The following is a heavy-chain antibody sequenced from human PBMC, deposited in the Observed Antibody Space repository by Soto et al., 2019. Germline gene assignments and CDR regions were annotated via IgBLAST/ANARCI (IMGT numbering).Heavy chain of an antibody. Sequence: ASVKVSCKVSGSTFTSNGIGWVRQAPGQGLELLGWISTYNENMDSAPKLEDRLTMTTDRSTTTAYMELRNLESDDTAVYYCGRGRSGQIVVFYWGQGTPVTVSS. D-gene: IGHD1-26*01. V-gene: IGHV1-18*04. CDR1: GSTFTSNG. J-gene: IGHJ4*02. CDR3: GRGRSGQIVVFY. CDR2: ISTYNENM.